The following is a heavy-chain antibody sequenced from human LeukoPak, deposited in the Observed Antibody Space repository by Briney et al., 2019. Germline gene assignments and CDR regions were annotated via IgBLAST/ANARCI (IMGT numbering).Heavy chain of an antibody. CDR2: IYSGGST. J-gene: IGHJ4*02. Sequence: GGSLRLSCAASGFTVSSNYMSWVRQAPGNGLEWVSVIYSGGSTYYADSVKGRFTISRDNSKNTLYLQMNSLRAEDTAVYYCARRLYSSSWSSFDYWGQGTLVTVSS. D-gene: IGHD6-13*01. CDR3: ARRLYSSSWSSFDY. CDR1: GFTVSSNY. V-gene: IGHV3-53*01.